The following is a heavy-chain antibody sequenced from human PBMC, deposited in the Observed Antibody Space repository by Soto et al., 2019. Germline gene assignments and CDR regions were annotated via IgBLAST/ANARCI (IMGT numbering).Heavy chain of an antibody. Sequence: PSQTLSLTCAISGDSVSSNSSAWNWIRQSPSRGLEWLGRTYYRSKWYNDYAVSVKSRITINPDTSKNQFSLQLNSVTPEDTAVYYCARPAVAGPYYYYYGMDVWGQGTTVTVSS. V-gene: IGHV6-1*01. D-gene: IGHD6-19*01. CDR3: ARPAVAGPYYYYYGMDV. CDR2: TYYRSKWYN. J-gene: IGHJ6*02. CDR1: GDSVSSNSSA.